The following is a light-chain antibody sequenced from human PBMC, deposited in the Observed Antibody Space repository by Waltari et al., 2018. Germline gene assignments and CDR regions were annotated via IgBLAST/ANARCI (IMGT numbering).Light chain of an antibody. J-gene: IGLJ2*01. Sequence: FMLTQPHSVSESPGKTVTVSCTRSSGSIDTNFVQWDQQRPGSAPPTLVYEDYQRPSGVPDRVSGSIDSTSTSASLTISGLKPEDEAYYSCHSYDTHQLGVFGGGTKLTVL. CDR3: HSYDTHQLGV. CDR1: SGSIDTNF. V-gene: IGLV6-57*03. CDR2: EDY.